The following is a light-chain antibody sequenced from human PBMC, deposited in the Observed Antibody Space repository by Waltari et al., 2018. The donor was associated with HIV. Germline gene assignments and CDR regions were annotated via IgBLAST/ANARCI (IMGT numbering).Light chain of an antibody. CDR2: AND. Sequence: QPVLTQPPSVSPAPPQKVTCPCSGSRSNIRNSSVTCSQHLPGPAPNLPIYANDKRPSGVPDRFAGSKSGTSATLGITGLQTGDEADYACGTWDSRLSAFVFGTVTKVTVL. CDR1: RSNIRNSS. J-gene: IGLJ1*01. V-gene: IGLV1-51*01. CDR3: GTWDSRLSAFV.